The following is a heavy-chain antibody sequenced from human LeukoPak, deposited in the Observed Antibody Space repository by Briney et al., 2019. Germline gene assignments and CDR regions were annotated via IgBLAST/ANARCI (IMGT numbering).Heavy chain of an antibody. V-gene: IGHV3-30*04. J-gene: IGHJ4*02. CDR2: ISYGGSSE. CDR1: GFTFSTYA. Sequence: GESLKISCAASGFTFSTYAMHWVRQAPGKGLEWVAVISYGGSSENYADSVKGRFTVSRDNSKSTLYLQMNSLTPDDTSVYYCSRSPGILGTNYFDYWGQGTLVTVSS. CDR3: SRSPGILGTNYFDY. D-gene: IGHD1-26*01.